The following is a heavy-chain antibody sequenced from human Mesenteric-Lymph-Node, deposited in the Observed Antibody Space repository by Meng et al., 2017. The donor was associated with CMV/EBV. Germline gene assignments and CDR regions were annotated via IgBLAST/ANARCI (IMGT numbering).Heavy chain of an antibody. J-gene: IGHJ2*01. CDR2: IYYSGST. Sequence: GGSMISSSSYWGWLRQPPGKGLEWIGSIYYSGSTYYNPSLKSRVTISVDTSKNQFSLKLTSVPAADTAVYYCARHLGYTYGRYYFDLWGRGTLVTVSS. D-gene: IGHD5-18*01. V-gene: IGHV4-39*01. CDR3: ARHLGYTYGRYYFDL. CDR1: GGSMISSSSY.